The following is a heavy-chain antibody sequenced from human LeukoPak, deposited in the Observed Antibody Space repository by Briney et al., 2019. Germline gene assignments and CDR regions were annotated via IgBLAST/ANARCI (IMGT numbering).Heavy chain of an antibody. CDR3: ARNDYSNYVGYWYLDL. Sequence: ASVKVSCKASGYTFTGYYMHWIRQAPGQGLEWMGWINPTSGGTNYAQKFQGRVTMTRDSSISTAYMVLSRLRSDDSAVYYCARNDYSNYVGYWYLDLWGRGTPVTVSS. CDR2: INPTSGGT. V-gene: IGHV1-2*02. CDR1: GYTFTGYY. D-gene: IGHD4-11*01. J-gene: IGHJ2*01.